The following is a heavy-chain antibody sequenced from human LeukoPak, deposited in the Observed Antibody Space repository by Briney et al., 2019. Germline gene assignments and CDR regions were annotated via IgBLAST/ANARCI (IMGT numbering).Heavy chain of an antibody. CDR1: GYTFTGYY. J-gene: IGHJ4*02. V-gene: IGHV1-2*02. D-gene: IGHD3-22*01. Sequence: ASVNVSCKASGYTFTGYYMHWVRQAPGQGLEWMGWINPNSGGTNYAQKFQGRVTMTRDTSISTAYMELSRLRSDDTAVYYCARDWIYYDSSGYYYDYWGQGTLVTVSS. CDR2: INPNSGGT. CDR3: ARDWIYYDSSGYYYDY.